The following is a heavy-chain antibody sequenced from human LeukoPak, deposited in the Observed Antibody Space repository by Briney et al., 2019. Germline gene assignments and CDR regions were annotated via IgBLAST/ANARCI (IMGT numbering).Heavy chain of an antibody. CDR2: IHIGNST. J-gene: IGHJ4*02. CDR3: AADWPLDY. D-gene: IGHD3/OR15-3a*01. Sequence: GGSLRLSCAASGLSVNSNYMAWVRQAPGKGLEWVSIIHIGNSTYYADSVKGRFTISRDNSKNTLYLQMNSLRAEDTAVYYCAADWPLDYWGQGTLVTVSS. V-gene: IGHV3-66*01. CDR1: GLSVNSNY.